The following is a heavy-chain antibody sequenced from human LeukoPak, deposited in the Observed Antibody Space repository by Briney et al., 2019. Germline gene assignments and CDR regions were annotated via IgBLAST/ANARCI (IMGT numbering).Heavy chain of an antibody. V-gene: IGHV3-30-3*01. CDR2: ISYDGSSK. CDR3: ARDSPYGTAGY. J-gene: IGHJ4*02. D-gene: IGHD2-8*02. CDR1: GFTFSNFA. Sequence: GRSLRLSCSASGFTFSNFALHWVRQAPGMWLEWVAAISYDGSSKYYADSVKGRFTISRDNTKNSLYLQMNSLRAEDTAVYYCARDSPYGTAGYWGQGTLVTVSS.